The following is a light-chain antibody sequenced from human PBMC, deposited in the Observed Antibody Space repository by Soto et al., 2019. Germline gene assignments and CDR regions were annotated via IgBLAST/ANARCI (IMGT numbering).Light chain of an antibody. J-gene: IGLJ2*01. Sequence: QSALTQPASVSGSPGQSITISCTGTSSDVGSYNYVSWYQQHPGKAPKLMIYEVSNRPSGVSNRFSGSKSGNTASLSISGLQAEDEADYYCSSYTGSSTLVVFGGRTKLTVL. CDR1: SSDVGSYNY. CDR2: EVS. V-gene: IGLV2-14*01. CDR3: SSYTGSSTLVV.